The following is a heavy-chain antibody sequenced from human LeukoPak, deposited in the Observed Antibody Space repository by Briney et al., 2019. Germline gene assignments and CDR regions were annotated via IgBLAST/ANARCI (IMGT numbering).Heavy chain of an antibody. CDR3: ARQRGYSGFEHNWFDP. J-gene: IGHJ5*02. Sequence: SETLSLTCTVSGGSISSGSYFWSWVRQPAGKGLEWIGRIYTSGSTNYNPSLKSRVTISVDTSKNQFSLKLTSVTAADTAVYYCARQRGYSGFEHNWFDPWGQGTLVTVSS. V-gene: IGHV4-61*02. D-gene: IGHD5-12*01. CDR2: IYTSGST. CDR1: GGSISSGSYF.